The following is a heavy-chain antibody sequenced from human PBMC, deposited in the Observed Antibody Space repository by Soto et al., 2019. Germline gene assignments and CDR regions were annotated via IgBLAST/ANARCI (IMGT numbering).Heavy chain of an antibody. CDR2: ISAYNGNT. D-gene: IGHD3-10*01. CDR1: GYTFTNYG. CDR3: ARGVGSGSYYNQYNWFDP. J-gene: IGHJ5*02. V-gene: IGHV1-18*01. Sequence: QVQLVQSGAEVKKPGASVKLSCKASGYTFTNYGISWVRQAPGQGLEWMGWISAYNGNTKYAQKLQGRVTMTTDTSTSTAYMELRSLRSDDTAVYYCARGVGSGSYYNQYNWFDPWGQGTLVTVSS.